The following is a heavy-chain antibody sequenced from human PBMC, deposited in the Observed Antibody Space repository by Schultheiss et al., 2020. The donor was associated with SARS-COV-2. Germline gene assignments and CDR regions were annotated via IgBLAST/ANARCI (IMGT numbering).Heavy chain of an antibody. CDR3: ARHSSSSFHWFDP. CDR1: GGSFSGYY. Sequence: SETLSLTCAVYGGSFSGYYWSWIRQPAGKGLEWIGRIYTSGSTNYNPSLKSRVTISVDTSKNQFSLKLSSVTAADTAVYYCARHSSSSFHWFDPWGQGTLVTVSS. D-gene: IGHD6-6*01. CDR2: IYTSGST. V-gene: IGHV4-59*10. J-gene: IGHJ5*02.